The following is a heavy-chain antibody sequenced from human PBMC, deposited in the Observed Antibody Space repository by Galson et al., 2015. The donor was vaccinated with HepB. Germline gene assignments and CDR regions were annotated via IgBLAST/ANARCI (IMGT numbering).Heavy chain of an antibody. CDR2: IRPPSGNT. D-gene: IGHD6-13*01. J-gene: IGHJ5*01. Sequence: SVKVSCKASGYTLTSYGISWVRQAPGQGLEWMGWIRPPSGNTKYTQKLQGRVTVTTDTSTSTAYMELRSLRYDDTGVYYCVRDQSSSWYEFWCQGTLVIVSS. V-gene: IGHV1-18*01. CDR3: VRDQSSSWYEF. CDR1: GYTLTSYG.